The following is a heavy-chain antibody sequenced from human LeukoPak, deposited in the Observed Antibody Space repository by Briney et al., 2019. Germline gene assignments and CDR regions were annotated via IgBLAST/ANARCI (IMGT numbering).Heavy chain of an antibody. CDR3: AIDGVRGANNFDY. CDR2: INPNSGGT. Sequence: GASVKVSCKASGYTFTGYYMHWVRQAPGQGLEWMGWINPNSGGTNYAQKFQGRVTMTRDTSISTAYMELSRLRSDDTAVYYCAIDGVRGANNFDYWGQGTLVTVSS. V-gene: IGHV1-2*02. D-gene: IGHD3-10*01. J-gene: IGHJ4*02. CDR1: GYTFTGYY.